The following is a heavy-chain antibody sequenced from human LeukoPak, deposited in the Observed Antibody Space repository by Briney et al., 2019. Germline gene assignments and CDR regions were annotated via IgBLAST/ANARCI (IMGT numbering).Heavy chain of an antibody. CDR3: AKESLPHRGYYFDS. Sequence: GGSLRLSCAASGFTFSAYAMSWVRQAPGKGLEWVSAISEDGGARLYADSVKGRFTISRDNSENTVSLQVNSLRAGDTAVYFCAKESLPHRGYYFDSWGRGTLITVSS. V-gene: IGHV3-23*01. CDR2: ISEDGGAR. J-gene: IGHJ4*02. D-gene: IGHD3-22*01. CDR1: GFTFSAYA.